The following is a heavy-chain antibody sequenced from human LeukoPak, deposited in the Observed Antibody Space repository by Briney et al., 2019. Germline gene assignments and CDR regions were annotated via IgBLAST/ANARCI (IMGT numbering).Heavy chain of an antibody. CDR2: IRYDGSNK. V-gene: IGHV3-30*02. D-gene: IGHD5-12*01. Sequence: PGGSLRLSCAASGFTFSSYGMHWVRQAPGKGLEWVAFIRYDGSNKYYADSVKGRFTISRDNSKNTLYLQMNSLRAEDTAVYYCAKVYTSGYDLYYFDYWGQGTLVTVSS. J-gene: IGHJ4*02. CDR3: AKVYTSGYDLYYFDY. CDR1: GFTFSSYG.